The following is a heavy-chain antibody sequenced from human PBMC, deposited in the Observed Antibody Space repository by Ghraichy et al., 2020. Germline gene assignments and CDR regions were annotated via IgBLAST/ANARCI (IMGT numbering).Heavy chain of an antibody. Sequence: GGSLRLSCVDSRFKFRTSRMHSLGQAPEKGLEWVSYISSSSSTIYYADSVKGRFTISRDNAKNSLYLQMNSLRAEDTAVYYCARLKLRFLEWLLYGMDVWCQGTTVTVS. D-gene: IGHD3-3*01. CDR3: ARLKLRFLEWLLYGMDV. CDR2: ISSSSSTI. J-gene: IGHJ6*02. V-gene: IGHV3-48*01. CDR1: RFKFRTSR.